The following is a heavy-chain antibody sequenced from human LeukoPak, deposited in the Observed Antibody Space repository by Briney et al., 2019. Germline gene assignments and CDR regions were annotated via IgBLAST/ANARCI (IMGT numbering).Heavy chain of an antibody. D-gene: IGHD5-12*01. V-gene: IGHV3-30-3*01. CDR3: AKGGDGYDYNVGFSGPFDY. CDR1: GFTFSSYA. CDR2: ISYDGSNK. J-gene: IGHJ4*02. Sequence: GRSLRLSCAASGFTFSSYAMHWVRQAPGKGLEWVAVISYDGSNKYYADSVKGRFTISRDNSKNTLYLQMNSLRAEDTAVYYCAKGGDGYDYNVGFSGPFDYWGQGTLVTVSS.